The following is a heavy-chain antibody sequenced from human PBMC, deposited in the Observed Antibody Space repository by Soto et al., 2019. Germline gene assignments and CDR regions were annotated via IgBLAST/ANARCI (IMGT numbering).Heavy chain of an antibody. CDR3: ARAENNVELRYFDWLLFDY. Sequence: PSETLSLTCTVSGGSVSSGSYYWSWIRQPPGKGLEWIGYIYYSGSTNYNPSLKSRVTISVDTSKNQFSLKLSSVTAADTAVYYCARAENNVELRYFDWLLFDYWGQGTLVTVSS. CDR2: IYYSGST. J-gene: IGHJ4*02. V-gene: IGHV4-61*01. D-gene: IGHD3-9*01. CDR1: GGSVSSGSYY.